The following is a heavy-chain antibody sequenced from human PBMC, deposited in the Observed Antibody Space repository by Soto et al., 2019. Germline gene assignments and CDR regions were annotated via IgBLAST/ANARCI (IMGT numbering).Heavy chain of an antibody. CDR2: ISYDGSK. V-gene: IGHV3-30*18. J-gene: IGHJ4*02. Sequence: GGSLRLSCAASGFTFSGYGMHWVRQAPGTGLEWVAVISYDGSKYYADSVKGRFTISRDNSKNTLYLQMNSLRAEDTAVYYCAKDLDFEAGYYFDYWGQGTLVTVSS. D-gene: IGHD3-9*01. CDR1: GFTFSGYG. CDR3: AKDLDFEAGYYFDY.